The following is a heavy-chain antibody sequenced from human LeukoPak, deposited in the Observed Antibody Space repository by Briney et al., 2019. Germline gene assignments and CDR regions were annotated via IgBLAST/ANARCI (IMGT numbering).Heavy chain of an antibody. J-gene: IGHJ6*03. CDR2: IYDSGNE. CDR3: ARQISDYYYYYMDV. V-gene: IGHV4-39*01. CDR1: GGSISSSEYY. D-gene: IGHD2/OR15-2a*01. Sequence: SQTLSLTCTVSGGSISSSEYYWSWIRQPPGKGLEWIGSIYDSGNEFYNPSLKSRVTISADTSKNQFSLKLNSVTAADTAMYYCARQISDYYYYYMDVWGEGITVTVSS.